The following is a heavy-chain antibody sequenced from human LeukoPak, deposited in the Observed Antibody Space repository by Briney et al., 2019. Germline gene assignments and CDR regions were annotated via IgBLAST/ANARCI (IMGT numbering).Heavy chain of an antibody. J-gene: IGHJ4*02. D-gene: IGHD5-24*01. CDR3: ARGLRDGFLDY. Sequence: GGSLRLSCAASGFTFSSYWMHWVRQAPGKGLVWVSRINNDGSSTPYADSVKGRFTISRDNAKNTLYLQMNSLRAEDTAVYYCARGLRDGFLDYWGQGTLVTVSS. CDR1: GFTFSSYW. V-gene: IGHV3-74*01. CDR2: INNDGSST.